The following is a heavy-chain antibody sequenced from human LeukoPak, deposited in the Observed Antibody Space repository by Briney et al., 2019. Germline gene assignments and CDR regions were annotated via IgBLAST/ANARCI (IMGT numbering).Heavy chain of an antibody. D-gene: IGHD3-10*01. CDR2: IYTSGST. Sequence: PSETLSLTCTVSGGSISSYYWSWIRQPAGKGLEWIGRIYTSGSTNYNPSLKSRVTMSLDTSKNRSSLNLYSVTAADTAVYYCARDASGSYDPWGQGILVIVSS. V-gene: IGHV4-4*07. CDR1: GGSISSYY. J-gene: IGHJ5*02. CDR3: ARDASGSYDP.